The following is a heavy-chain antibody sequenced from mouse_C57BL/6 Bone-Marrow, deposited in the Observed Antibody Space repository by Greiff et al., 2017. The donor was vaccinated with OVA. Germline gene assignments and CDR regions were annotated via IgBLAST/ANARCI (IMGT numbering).Heavy chain of an antibody. CDR2: IDPSDSYT. CDR3: ATLPDY. V-gene: IGHV1-59*01. CDR1: GYTFTSYW. J-gene: IGHJ2*01. Sequence: QVQLQQPGAELVRPGTSVKLSCKASGYTFTSYWMHWVKQRPGQGLEWIGVIDPSDSYTNYNQKFKVKATLTVDTSSSTAYMQLSSLTSEDSAVYYCATLPDYWGQGTTLTVSS.